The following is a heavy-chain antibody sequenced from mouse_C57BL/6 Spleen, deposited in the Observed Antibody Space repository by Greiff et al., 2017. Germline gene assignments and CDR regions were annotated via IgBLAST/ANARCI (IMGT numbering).Heavy chain of an antibody. CDR3: AIGSSYGDWYFDV. CDR1: GYAFSSYW. D-gene: IGHD1-1*01. J-gene: IGHJ1*03. Sequence: QVHVKQSGAELVKPGASVKISCKASGYAFSSYWMNWVKQRPGKGLEWIGQIYPGDGDTNYNGKFKGKATLTADKSSSTAYMQLSSLTSEDSAVYFCAIGSSYGDWYFDVWGTGTTVTVSS. V-gene: IGHV1-80*01. CDR2: IYPGDGDT.